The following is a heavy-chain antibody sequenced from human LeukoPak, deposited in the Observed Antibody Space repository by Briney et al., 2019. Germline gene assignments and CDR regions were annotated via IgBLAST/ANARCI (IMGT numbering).Heavy chain of an antibody. CDR2: LDPEDGES. D-gene: IGHD3/OR15-3a*01. CDR1: GYTFTAYY. V-gene: IGHV1-69-2*01. Sequence: KISCKASGYTFTAYYIHWVQQAPGKGLEWMGRLDPEDGESIYAGRLQGRVTMTADTSTNTAYMELSSLGSDDTAVYYCATAPRIFDLDSDNRFGDYWGQGTLVTVSS. CDR3: ATAPRIFDLDSDNRFGDY. J-gene: IGHJ4*02.